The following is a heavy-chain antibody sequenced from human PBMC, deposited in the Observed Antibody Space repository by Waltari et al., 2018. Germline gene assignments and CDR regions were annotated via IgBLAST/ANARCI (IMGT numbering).Heavy chain of an antibody. Sequence: EEQLVESGGGLVRPGGSLRLSCAASGFRFSSYEMNWVRQAPGKGLEWVSYIRSSGSTIYYADSVKGRLTISRDNAKNSLYLQMNSLRAEDTAVYYCARASLYGSLDYWGQGTLVTVSS. D-gene: IGHD4-17*01. CDR1: GFRFSSYE. V-gene: IGHV3-48*03. J-gene: IGHJ4*02. CDR3: ARASLYGSLDY. CDR2: IRSSGSTI.